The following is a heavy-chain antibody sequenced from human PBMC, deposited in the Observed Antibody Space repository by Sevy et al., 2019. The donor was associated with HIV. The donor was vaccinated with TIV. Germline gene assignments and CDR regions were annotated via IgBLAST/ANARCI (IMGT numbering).Heavy chain of an antibody. CDR3: ARDRSGSYHVSDNWFDP. J-gene: IGHJ5*02. D-gene: IGHD1-26*01. V-gene: IGHV3-74*01. Sequence: GGSLRLSCAASGFTFSSYWMHWVRQVPGKGLVWVSRIKSDGSSTSYADSVKGRFTISRDNAKNTLYLQLNRLRAGDTAVYYCARDRSGSYHVSDNWFDPWGQGTLVTVSS. CDR1: GFTFSSYW. CDR2: IKSDGSST.